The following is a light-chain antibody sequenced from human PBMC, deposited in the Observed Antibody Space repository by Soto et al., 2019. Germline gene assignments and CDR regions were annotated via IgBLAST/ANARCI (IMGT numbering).Light chain of an antibody. Sequence: QSVLTQPPSASGTPGQRVTISCSGSSSNIGSNTVNWYHQLPGTAPKLLIYSNNQRPSGVPDRFSGSKSGTSASLAISGLQSEDEADYYCAGWDDSLNGVVFGGGTKVTVL. V-gene: IGLV1-44*01. CDR1: SSNIGSNT. CDR3: AGWDDSLNGVV. J-gene: IGLJ2*01. CDR2: SNN.